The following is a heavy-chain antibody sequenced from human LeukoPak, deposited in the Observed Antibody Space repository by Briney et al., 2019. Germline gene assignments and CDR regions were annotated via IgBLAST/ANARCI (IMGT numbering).Heavy chain of an antibody. CDR2: ISDTGGST. D-gene: IGHD2-15*01. V-gene: IGHV3-23*01. Sequence: GGSLRLSCAASGFTFSDYYMSWIRQAPGKGLEWVSTISDTGGSTYYADSVKGRFTISRDNSKNTLYLQMNSLRAEDTAVYYCAKLDSLEAVLGDWFDSWGQGTLVTVSS. CDR3: AKLDSLEAVLGDWFDS. CDR1: GFTFSDYY. J-gene: IGHJ5*01.